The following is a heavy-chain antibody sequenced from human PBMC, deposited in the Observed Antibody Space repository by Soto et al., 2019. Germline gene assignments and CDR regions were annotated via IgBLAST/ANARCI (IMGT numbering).Heavy chain of an antibody. J-gene: IGHJ6*03. CDR1: GGSISSGGYY. CDR2: IYYSGST. CDR3: ARDPGRYYYMDV. V-gene: IGHV4-31*03. Sequence: QVQLQESGPGLVKPSQTLSLTCTVSGGSISSGGYYWRWIRQHPGKGLEWTGYIYYSGSTYYNPSLKSRVTISVDSSKNQFSLKLSSVTAADTAVYHCARDPGRYYYMDVWGKGTTVTVSS.